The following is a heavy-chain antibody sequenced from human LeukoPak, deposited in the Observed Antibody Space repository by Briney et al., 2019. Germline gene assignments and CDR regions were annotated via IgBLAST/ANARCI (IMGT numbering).Heavy chain of an antibody. V-gene: IGHV3-21*01. CDR3: ARAAGGYCSSTSCSAFDY. CDR1: GSTFSSYS. J-gene: IGHJ4*02. D-gene: IGHD2-2*01. CDR2: ISSSSSYI. Sequence: GGSLRLSCAASGSTFSSYSMNWVRQAPGKGLEWVSSISSSSSYIYYADSVKGRFTISRDNAKNSLYLQMNSLRAEDTAVYYCARAAGGYCSSTSCSAFDYWGQGTLVTVSS.